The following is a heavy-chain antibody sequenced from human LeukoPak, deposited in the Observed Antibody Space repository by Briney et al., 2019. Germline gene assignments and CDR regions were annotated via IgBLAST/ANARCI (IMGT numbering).Heavy chain of an antibody. D-gene: IGHD5-12*01. CDR3: ARALGGYEVNTNCYYFYMDV. V-gene: IGHV4-39*07. Sequence: SETLSLTCPVSRGSISSSSYYWGWIRQPPGKGLEWIGSIYYSGSTYYNPSLKSRVTISVDTSKNQFSLKLSSVTAADTAVYYCARALGGYEVNTNCYYFYMDVWGKGTTVTVSS. CDR2: IYYSGST. CDR1: RGSISSSSYY. J-gene: IGHJ6*03.